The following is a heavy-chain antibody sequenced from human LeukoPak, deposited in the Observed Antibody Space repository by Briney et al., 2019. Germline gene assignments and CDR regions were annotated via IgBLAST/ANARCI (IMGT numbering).Heavy chain of an antibody. CDR1: GFTFSSYA. J-gene: IGHJ1*01. CDR2: ISGSGGST. CDR3: AKAAIQNSSGYKSGQP. Sequence: GGSLRLSCAASGFTFSSYAMSWVRQAPGKGLEWVSAISGSGGSTYYADSVKGRFTISRDNSKNTLYLQVNSLRAEDTAVYYCAKAAIQNSSGYKSGQPWGQGTLVTVSS. V-gene: IGHV3-23*01. D-gene: IGHD3-22*01.